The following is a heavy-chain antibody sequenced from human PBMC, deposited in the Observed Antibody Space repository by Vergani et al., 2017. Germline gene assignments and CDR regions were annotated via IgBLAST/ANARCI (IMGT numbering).Heavy chain of an antibody. CDR3: ARVIAAAGTPYYYYGMDV. CDR2: FDPDDGET. CDR1: GYTLTELS. J-gene: IGHJ6*02. V-gene: IGHV1-24*01. Sequence: QVQLVQSGAEVKKHGASVKVSCKVSGYTLTELSMNWVRPAPGKGLEWMGGFDPDDGETIYAQKFQGRVTMTEDTATDTAYMELSSLRSEDTAVYYCARVIAAAGTPYYYYGMDVWGQGTTVTVSS. D-gene: IGHD6-13*01.